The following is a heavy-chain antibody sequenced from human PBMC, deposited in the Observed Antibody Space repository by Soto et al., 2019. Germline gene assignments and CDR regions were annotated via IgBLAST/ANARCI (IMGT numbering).Heavy chain of an antibody. CDR3: ARVRDYDFWSGYPDY. V-gene: IGHV3-7*01. CDR2: IKQDGSEK. D-gene: IGHD3-3*01. Sequence: SLRLSCAASGFTFSSYWMSWVRQAPGKGLEWVANIKQDGSEKYYVDSVKGRFTISRDNAKNSLYLQMNSLRAEDTAVYYCARVRDYDFWSGYPDYWGQGTLVTVSS. CDR1: GFTFSSYW. J-gene: IGHJ4*02.